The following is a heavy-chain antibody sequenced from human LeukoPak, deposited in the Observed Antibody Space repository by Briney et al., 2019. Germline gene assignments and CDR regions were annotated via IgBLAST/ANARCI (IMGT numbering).Heavy chain of an antibody. V-gene: IGHV1-8*01. CDR1: GYTFTSYD. Sequence: GASVKVSCKASGYTFTSYDINWVRQATGQGLEWMGWTNPNSGNTGYAQKFQGRVTMTRNTSISTAYMELSSLRSEDTAVYYCARGFRRVTMVRGVINPNRSYYYMDVWGKGTTVTVSS. J-gene: IGHJ6*03. D-gene: IGHD3-10*01. CDR2: TNPNSGNT. CDR3: ARGFRRVTMVRGVINPNRSYYYMDV.